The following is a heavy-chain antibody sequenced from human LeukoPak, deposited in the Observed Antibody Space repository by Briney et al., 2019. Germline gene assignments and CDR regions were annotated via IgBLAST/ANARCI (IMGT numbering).Heavy chain of an antibody. CDR2: ISAYNGNT. D-gene: IGHD3-9*01. CDR3: ARGFHYDILTGYSPRSVFDY. J-gene: IGHJ4*02. Sequence: ASVKVSCKSSGYTFTSYGISWVRQAPGQGLEWMGWISAYNGNTNYAQKLQGRVTMTTDTSTSTAYMELRSLRSDDTAVCYCARGFHYDILTGYSPRSVFDYWGQGTLVTVSS. V-gene: IGHV1-18*01. CDR1: GYTFTSYG.